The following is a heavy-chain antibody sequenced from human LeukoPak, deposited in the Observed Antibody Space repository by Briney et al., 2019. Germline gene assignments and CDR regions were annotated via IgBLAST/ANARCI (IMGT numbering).Heavy chain of an antibody. V-gene: IGHV4-59*08. J-gene: IGHJ4*02. D-gene: IGHD2-2*01. CDR1: GGSISSSY. Sequence: SETMSLTSTVYGGSISSSYWTWNRQPPGKGLEWIGYIYYSGSTNYNPSLNSRVTISVDTSKNQFSLKLSPVTAADTAVYYCARRKVVPAAPFDYWGQGTLVTVSS. CDR3: ARRKVVPAAPFDY. CDR2: IYYSGST.